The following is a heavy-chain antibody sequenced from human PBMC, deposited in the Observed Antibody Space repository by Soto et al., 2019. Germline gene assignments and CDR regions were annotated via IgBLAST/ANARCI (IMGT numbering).Heavy chain of an antibody. J-gene: IGHJ6*02. Sequence: EVQLVESGGGLVQPGGSLRLSCAASGFTFSSYAMHWVRQAPGKGLEYVSVITSNGGNTDYASFVKGRFTISRDNSKNTLYNQMGCLRAEDMAVYYCARRIPFGYGMDVWGQGTTVTVSS. V-gene: IGHV3-64*01. CDR2: ITSNGGNT. CDR1: GFTFSSYA. CDR3: ARRIPFGYGMDV. D-gene: IGHD2-21*01.